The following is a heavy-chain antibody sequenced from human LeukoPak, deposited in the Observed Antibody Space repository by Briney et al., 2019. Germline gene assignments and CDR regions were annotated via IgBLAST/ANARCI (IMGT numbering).Heavy chain of an antibody. CDR1: GASVSDGNYY. V-gene: IGHV4-61*01. D-gene: IGHD5-18*01. Sequence: SETLSLTCSVSGASVSDGNYYWSWLRQPPGKGLEWIGYMFYSESTKYNPSLKSRVTISVDKSKNQFSLHMSSVTAADTAVYYCAGTSNSALGLPYFDHWGQGSLVTVSS. J-gene: IGHJ4*02. CDR2: MFYSEST. CDR3: AGTSNSALGLPYFDH.